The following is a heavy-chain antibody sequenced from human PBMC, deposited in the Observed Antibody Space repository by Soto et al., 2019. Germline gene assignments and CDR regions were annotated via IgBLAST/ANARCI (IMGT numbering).Heavy chain of an antibody. V-gene: IGHV3-48*03. Sequence: VGSLRLSCAASGFTFSSYEMNWVRQAPGKGLEWVSYISSSGSTIYYADSVKGRFTISRDNAKNSLYLQMNSLRAEDTAVYYCASSSGIAAAWGPGTLVTVYS. CDR3: ASSSGIAAA. J-gene: IGHJ4*02. CDR1: GFTFSSYE. D-gene: IGHD6-13*01. CDR2: ISSSGSTI.